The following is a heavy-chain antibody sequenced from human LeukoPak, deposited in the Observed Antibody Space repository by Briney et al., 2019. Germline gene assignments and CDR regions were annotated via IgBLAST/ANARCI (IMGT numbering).Heavy chain of an antibody. Sequence: ASVKVSCKASGYTFTSYDINWVRQATGQGLEWMGWMNPNSGNTGYAQKFQDRVTMTRNTSISTAYMKLSSLRSEDTAVYYCETRQWTYYDFWSGYDWGQGTLVTVSS. CDR1: GYTFTSYD. D-gene: IGHD3-3*01. CDR2: MNPNSGNT. CDR3: ETRQWTYYDFWSGYD. V-gene: IGHV1-8*01. J-gene: IGHJ4*02.